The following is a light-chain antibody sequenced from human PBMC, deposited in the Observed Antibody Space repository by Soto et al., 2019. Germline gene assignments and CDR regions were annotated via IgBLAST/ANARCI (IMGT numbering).Light chain of an antibody. CDR1: QRVSSF. CDR2: DAS. Sequence: EIVFTQSPATLSLSPGERATLSCRASQRVSSFLVWYQHKAGQAPRLLISDASNRATGIPARFSGSGSGTDFTLTISSLEPEDFAIYYCQQRIIWPPGFGQGTRLEIK. V-gene: IGKV3-11*01. CDR3: QQRIIWPPG. J-gene: IGKJ5*01.